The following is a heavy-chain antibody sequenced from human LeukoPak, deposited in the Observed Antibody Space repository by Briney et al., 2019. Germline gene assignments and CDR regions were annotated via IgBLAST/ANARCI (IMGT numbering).Heavy chain of an antibody. CDR3: AXDVTVTXNXXXXVFXY. CDR1: GFIFNEYG. Sequence: GGSLRLSCAASGFIFNEYGMSWVRQAPGMGLEWVSGITWSGGSTGYADSVKGRFTISRDNSKNTLYLQMNSLRAEDTAVYYCAXDVTVTXNXXXXVFXYXXQGT. D-gene: IGHD4-17*01. V-gene: IGHV3-20*04. J-gene: IGHJ4*02. CDR2: ITWSGGST.